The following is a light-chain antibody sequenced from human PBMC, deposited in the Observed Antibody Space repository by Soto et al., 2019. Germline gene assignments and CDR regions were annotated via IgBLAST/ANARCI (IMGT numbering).Light chain of an antibody. CDR3: QHYNSYWT. V-gene: IGKV1-5*03. CDR1: QSISSW. J-gene: IGKJ1*01. Sequence: DIQMTQSPSTLSASVGDRVTITCRASQSISSWLAWYQQKPGKAPKLLIYKASSLESGVPSRFSGSGSGTEFTLTISGLQPDDFATYYCQHYNSYWTFGQGTKVEIK. CDR2: KAS.